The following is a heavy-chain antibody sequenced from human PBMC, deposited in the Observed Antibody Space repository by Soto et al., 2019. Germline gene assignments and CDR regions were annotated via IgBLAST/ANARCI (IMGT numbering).Heavy chain of an antibody. CDR3: ARDKDLQPTVWGF. J-gene: IGHJ4*02. D-gene: IGHD3-16*01. V-gene: IGHV4-31*03. Sequence: PSETLSLTCTVSGDSMATGGHYYNWIRQVPGKGLEWIGYVYYSGATHYTPSLRARATISRDTSKNQFSLRLISVTAEDTALYYCARDKDLQPTVWGFWGQGSQVTVSS. CDR2: VYYSGAT. CDR1: GDSMATGGHY.